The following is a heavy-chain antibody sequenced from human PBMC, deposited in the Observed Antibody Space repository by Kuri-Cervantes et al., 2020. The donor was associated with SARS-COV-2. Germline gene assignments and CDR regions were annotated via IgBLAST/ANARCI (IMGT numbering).Heavy chain of an antibody. CDR2: ISYDGSNK. D-gene: IGHD3-3*01. CDR3: ARDPGYDFWSGYYPRGFDP. Sequence: GGSLRLSCAASGFTFISYAMHWVRQAPGKGLEWVAVISYDGSNKYFAESVKGRFTISRDNSKNTLYLQMGSLRAEDTAMYYCARDPGYDFWSGYYPRGFDPWGQGTLVTVSS. CDR1: GFTFISYA. V-gene: IGHV3-30-3*01. J-gene: IGHJ5*02.